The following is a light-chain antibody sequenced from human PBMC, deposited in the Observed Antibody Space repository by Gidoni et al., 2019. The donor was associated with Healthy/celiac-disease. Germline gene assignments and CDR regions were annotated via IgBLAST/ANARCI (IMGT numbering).Light chain of an antibody. J-gene: IGKJ5*01. CDR3: MQALQTPIT. CDR2: LGS. CDR1: QSLLHSNGYNY. Sequence: DIVMTQSPLSLPDTPGEPASISCRSSQSLLHSNGYNYLDWYLQKPGQSPQLLIYLGSNRASGVPDRFSGSGSGTDFTLKISRVEAEDVGVYYCMQALQTPITFGQXTRLEIK. V-gene: IGKV2-28*01.